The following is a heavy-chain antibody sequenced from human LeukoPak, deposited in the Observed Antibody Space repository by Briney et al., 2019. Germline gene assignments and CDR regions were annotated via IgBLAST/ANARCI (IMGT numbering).Heavy chain of an antibody. CDR3: ARDGGHYDILTGYYNDAFDI. Sequence: GGSLRLSCTASTFTLSNAWMHWVRQAPGKGLVWVSHTNSDGSSTSYADSVKGRFTISRDNAKNTLYLQMNSLRAEDTAVYYCARDGGHYDILTGYYNDAFDIWGQGTMVTVSS. CDR1: TFTLSNAW. CDR2: TNSDGSST. V-gene: IGHV3-74*01. D-gene: IGHD3-9*01. J-gene: IGHJ3*02.